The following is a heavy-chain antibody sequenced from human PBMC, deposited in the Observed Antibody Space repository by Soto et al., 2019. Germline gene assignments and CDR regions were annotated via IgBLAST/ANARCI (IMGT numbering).Heavy chain of an antibody. CDR3: ARDGQGLAPYALDV. J-gene: IGHJ6*02. D-gene: IGHD6-19*01. CDR2: IWYDGSNK. Sequence: QVQLVESGGGVAQPGRSLRLSCTVSGFTFSGHAMHWVRQAPGKGLEWVTQIWYDGSNKYYAESVKGRFTISRDNSKNTLYLQMNSLSVEDTAVYYCARDGQGLAPYALDVWGQGTSVIVSS. V-gene: IGHV3-33*01. CDR1: GFTFSGHA.